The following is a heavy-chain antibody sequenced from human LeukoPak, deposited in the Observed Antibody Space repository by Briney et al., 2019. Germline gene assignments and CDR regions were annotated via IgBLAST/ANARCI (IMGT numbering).Heavy chain of an antibody. V-gene: IGHV4-39*01. J-gene: IGHJ3*01. Sequence: KASETLSLTCTVSGDSISGSSFYWGWIRQPPGKGLEWIGSLRYSGTTSYNPSLKSRVTMSVDRSKNQFSLSLTSVTAADTAVHYCVRQSGYAVNNAFDFWGQGTMVTVSS. CDR2: LRYSGTT. D-gene: IGHD5-12*01. CDR3: VRQSGYAVNNAFDF. CDR1: GDSISGSSFY.